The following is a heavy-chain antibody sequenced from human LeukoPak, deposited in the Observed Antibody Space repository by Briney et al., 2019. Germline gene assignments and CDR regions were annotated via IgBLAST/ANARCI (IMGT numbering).Heavy chain of an antibody. CDR3: AKASAIDY. CDR2: IRYDGSNK. CDR1: GFTFSGYD. V-gene: IGHV3-30*02. J-gene: IGHJ4*02. Sequence: QPGGSLRLSCAASGFTFSGYDMHWVRQAPGKGLEWVAFIRYDGSNKYYTGSVKGRFTISRDNSKNTLYLQMNSLRPEDTAVYYCAKASAIDYWGQGTLVTVSS.